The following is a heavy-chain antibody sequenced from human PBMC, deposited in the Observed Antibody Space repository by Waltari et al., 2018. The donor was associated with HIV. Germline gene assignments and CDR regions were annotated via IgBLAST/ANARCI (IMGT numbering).Heavy chain of an antibody. CDR1: GFTFGSFA. CDR2: TSASGGTT. V-gene: IGHV3-23*01. CDR3: AKAPLRRSSVGGEGPSHFEY. D-gene: IGHD3-10*01. Sequence: EVQLLDSGGGWVQPGGSLRLSCAASGFTFGSFAMSWVRQAPGKGPEWVSGTSASGGTTYYADSVKGRFTISRDNSKNTLYLQMNRLRAEDTAVYYCAKAPLRRSSVGGEGPSHFEYWGQGTLVTVSS. J-gene: IGHJ4*02.